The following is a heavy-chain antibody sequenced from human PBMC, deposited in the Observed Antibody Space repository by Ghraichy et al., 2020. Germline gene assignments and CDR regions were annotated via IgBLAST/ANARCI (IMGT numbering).Heavy chain of an antibody. CDR2: IYYSGST. V-gene: IGHV4-59*01. D-gene: IGHD3-10*01. Sequence: SETLSLTCTVSGGSISSYYWSWIRQPPGKGLEWIGYIYYSGSTNYNPSLKSRVTISVDTSKNQFSLKLSSVTAADTAVYYCARDFVVRGVNTDYYYYGMDVWGQGTTVTVSS. J-gene: IGHJ6*02. CDR3: ARDFVVRGVNTDYYYYGMDV. CDR1: GGSISSYY.